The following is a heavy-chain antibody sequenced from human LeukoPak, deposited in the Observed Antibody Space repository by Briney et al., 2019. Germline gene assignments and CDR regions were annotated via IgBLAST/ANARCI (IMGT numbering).Heavy chain of an antibody. CDR2: ISYDGSNK. Sequence: GGSLRLSCAASGFTFSSYAMHWVRQAPGKGLEWVAVISYDGSNKYYADSVKGRFTISRDNSKNTLYLQMNSLRAEDTAVYYCARDYGPHYSDCWGQGTLVTVSS. J-gene: IGHJ4*02. CDR3: ARDYGPHYSDC. V-gene: IGHV3-30-3*01. CDR1: GFTFSSYA. D-gene: IGHD3-16*01.